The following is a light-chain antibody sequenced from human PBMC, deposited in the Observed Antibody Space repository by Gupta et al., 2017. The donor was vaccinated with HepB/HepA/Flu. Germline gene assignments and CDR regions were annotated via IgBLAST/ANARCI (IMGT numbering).Light chain of an antibody. V-gene: IGLV2-14*03. CDR3: SSFRTGSTLVV. CDR2: DVS. J-gene: IGLJ2*01. Sequence: QSALTQPASVSGSPGQSITISCTGSSSDVGGFHSVSWYQQYPGRAPKLLIYDVSNRPSGVSYRFSGSKSGNTASLTISGLQAEDDADYYCSSFRTGSTLVVFGGGTKVTVL. CDR1: SSDVGGFHS.